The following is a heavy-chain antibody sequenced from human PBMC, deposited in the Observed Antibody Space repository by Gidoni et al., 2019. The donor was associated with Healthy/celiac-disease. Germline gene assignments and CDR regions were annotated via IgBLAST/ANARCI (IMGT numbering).Heavy chain of an antibody. CDR2: ISWNSGSI. D-gene: IGHD6-19*01. J-gene: IGHJ4*02. V-gene: IGHV3-9*01. CDR1: GFTFADYA. Sequence: EVQLVESGGGLVQPGRSLRLSCAASGFTFADYAMHWVRQAPGKGLEWVSGISWNSGSIGYADSVKGRFTISRDNAKNSLDLQMNSLRAEDTALYYCAKDRYSSGWYYFDYWGQGTLVTVSS. CDR3: AKDRYSSGWYYFDY.